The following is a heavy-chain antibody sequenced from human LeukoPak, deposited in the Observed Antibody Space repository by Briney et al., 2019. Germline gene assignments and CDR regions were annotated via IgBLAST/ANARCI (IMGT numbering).Heavy chain of an antibody. CDR2: IIPIFGTA. J-gene: IGHJ5*02. D-gene: IGHD1-26*01. Sequence: SVKVSCKASGYTFTSYGISWVRQAPGQGLEWMGGIIPIFGTANYAQKFQGRVTITADESTSTAYMELSSLRSEDTAVYYCARDLGSGSPDRWGQGTLVTVSS. V-gene: IGHV1-69*13. CDR3: ARDLGSGSPDR. CDR1: GYTFTSYG.